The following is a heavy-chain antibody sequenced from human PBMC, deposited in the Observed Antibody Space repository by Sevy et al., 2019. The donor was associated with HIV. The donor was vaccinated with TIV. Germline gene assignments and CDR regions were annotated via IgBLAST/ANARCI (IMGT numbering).Heavy chain of an antibody. CDR1: GGSFSGHY. D-gene: IGHD3-10*01. V-gene: IGHV4-34*01. J-gene: IGHJ3*02. CDR3: ARRRYFYASGWKDVLDI. Sequence: SETLSLTCGVYGGSFSGHYWSWLRQPPEKGLEWIWEINHGEITDYNPSLESRVTMSVDTSKNQFSLKLKSVTAADTAVYYCARRRYFYASGWKDVLDIWGQGTLVTVSS. CDR2: INHGEIT.